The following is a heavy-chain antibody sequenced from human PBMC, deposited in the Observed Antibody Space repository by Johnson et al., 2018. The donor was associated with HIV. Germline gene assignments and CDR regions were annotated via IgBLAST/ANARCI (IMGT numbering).Heavy chain of an antibody. V-gene: IGHV3-23*04. D-gene: IGHD6-13*01. Sequence: EQLVESGGGLVQPGGSLRLSCAASGFTVSSNYMSWVRQAPGKGLEWVSVISGSGGSTYYADSVKGRFTISSDNSKNTLYLQMNSLRAEDTAVYYCARDEAAVRIVANDAFDIWGQGTMVTVSS. J-gene: IGHJ3*02. CDR1: GFTVSSNY. CDR3: ARDEAAVRIVANDAFDI. CDR2: ISGSGGST.